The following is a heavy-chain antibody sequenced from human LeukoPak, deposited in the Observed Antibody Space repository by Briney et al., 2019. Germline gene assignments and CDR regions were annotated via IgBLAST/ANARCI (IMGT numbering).Heavy chain of an antibody. CDR2: IYYSGST. CDR3: ARSLEGGYSSSWYVGTQKYYFDY. J-gene: IGHJ4*02. CDR1: GGSISSSSYY. D-gene: IGHD6-13*01. V-gene: IGHV4-39*07. Sequence: KPSETLSLTCTVSGGSISSSSYYWGWIRQPPGKGLEWIGSIYYSGSTYYNPSLKSRVTISVDTSKNQFSLELSSVTAADTAVYYCARSLEGGYSSSWYVGTQKYYFDYWGQGTLVTVSS.